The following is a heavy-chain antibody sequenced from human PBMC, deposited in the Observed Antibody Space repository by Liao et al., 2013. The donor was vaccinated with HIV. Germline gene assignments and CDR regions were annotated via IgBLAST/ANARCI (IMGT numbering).Heavy chain of an antibody. Sequence: QVQLQESGPGLVKPSETLSLTCTVSGGSISSYYWSWIRQPPGKGLEWIGYIYYSGSTKYNPSLKSRVTISVDTSKNQFSLKLSSVTAADTAVYYCARALGYDSSGYSQFDYWGQGTLVTVSS. J-gene: IGHJ4*02. CDR3: ARALGYDSSGYSQFDY. CDR2: IYYSGST. D-gene: IGHD3-22*01. V-gene: IGHV4-59*01. CDR1: GGSISSYY.